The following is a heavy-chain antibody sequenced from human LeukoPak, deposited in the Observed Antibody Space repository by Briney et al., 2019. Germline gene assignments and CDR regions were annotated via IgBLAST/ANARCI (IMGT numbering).Heavy chain of an antibody. CDR2: INHDGTGT. Sequence: PGGSLRLSCAASGFTFRNYGMSWVRQAPGKGLVWVSGINHDGTGTYYADSVKGRFTISRDNAKNTVYLQMNSLSAEDTAVYYCASVFESWGQGFLVTVSS. CDR3: ASVFES. V-gene: IGHV3-74*01. J-gene: IGHJ4*02. CDR1: GFTFRNYG.